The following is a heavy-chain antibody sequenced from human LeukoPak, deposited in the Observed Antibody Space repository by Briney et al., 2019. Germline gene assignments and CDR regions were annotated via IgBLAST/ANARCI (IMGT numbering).Heavy chain of an antibody. CDR3: ARGEYYYYYYMDV. CDR1: GFTFSSYA. V-gene: IGHV3-23*01. Sequence: GSLRLSCAASGFTFSSYAMSWVRQAPGKGLEWVSAISGSGGSTYYADSVKGRFTISRDNSKNTLYLQMNSLRAEDTAVYYCARGEYYYYYYMDVWGKGTTVTVSS. CDR2: ISGSGGST. J-gene: IGHJ6*03. D-gene: IGHD2-21*01.